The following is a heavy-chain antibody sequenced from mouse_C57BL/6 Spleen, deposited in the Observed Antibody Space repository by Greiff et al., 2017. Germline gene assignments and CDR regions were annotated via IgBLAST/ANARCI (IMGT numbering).Heavy chain of an antibody. CDR2: ILPGSGST. D-gene: IGHD1-1*01. J-gene: IGHJ4*01. CDR1: GYTFTGYW. CDR3: AREIITTIVADYAMTT. V-gene: IGHV1-9*01. Sequence: QVHVKQSGAELMKPGASVKLSCKATGYTFTGYWIEWVKQRPGHGLEWIGEILPGSGSTNYNEKFKGKATFTADTSSNTAYMQLSSLTTEYSAIYYCAREIITTIVADYAMTTGVKEPQSPSPQ.